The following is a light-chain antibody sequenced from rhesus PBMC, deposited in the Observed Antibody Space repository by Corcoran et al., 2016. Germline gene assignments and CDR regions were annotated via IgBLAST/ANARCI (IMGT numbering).Light chain of an antibody. CDR2: KTS. J-gene: IGKJ1*01. V-gene: IGKV1-22*01. CDR3: LKYSSSPWT. Sequence: DIQMTQSPSSLSASVGDTVTITCRASQSISSWLDWYKQKTGKAPNLLIYKTSRLQSGVPSRFSGIGSGTDFPLTISSLQPEDFATYYCLKYSSSPWTFGQGTKVEIK. CDR1: QSISSW.